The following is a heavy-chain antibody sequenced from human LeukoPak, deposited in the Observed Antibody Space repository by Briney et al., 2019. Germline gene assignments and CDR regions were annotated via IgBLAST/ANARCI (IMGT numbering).Heavy chain of an antibody. J-gene: IGHJ5*02. V-gene: IGHV4-61*02. CDR2: IYTSGST. D-gene: IGHD3-22*01. CDR1: GGSISSGSYY. CDR3: ARARITMIVVVPKWIDP. Sequence: SQTLSLTCTVSGGSISSGSYYWSWIRQPAGKGLEWIGRIYTSGSTNYNPSLKSRVTISVDTSKNPFSLKLSSVTAADTAVYYCARARITMIVVVPKWIDPWGQGTLVTVSS.